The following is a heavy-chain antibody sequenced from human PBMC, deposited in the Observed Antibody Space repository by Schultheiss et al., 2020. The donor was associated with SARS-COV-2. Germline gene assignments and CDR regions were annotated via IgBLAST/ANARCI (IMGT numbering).Heavy chain of an antibody. CDR2: IYWDDDK. CDR3: AHGGMVYFDY. Sequence: TLSLTCTVSGGSVSDYYWGWIRQPPGKALEWLALIYWDDDKRYSPSLKSRVTITKDTSKNQVVVTMTNMDPVDTATYYCAHGGMVYFDYWGQGTLVTVSS. V-gene: IGHV2-5*02. CDR1: GGSVSDYY. D-gene: IGHD2-8*01. J-gene: IGHJ4*02.